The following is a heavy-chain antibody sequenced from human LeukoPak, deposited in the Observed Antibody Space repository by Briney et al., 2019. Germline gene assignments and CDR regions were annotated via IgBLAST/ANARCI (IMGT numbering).Heavy chain of an antibody. D-gene: IGHD3-22*01. CDR1: GFTFSSYA. CDR2: VSGSGGST. Sequence: GGSLRLFCAASGFTFSSYAMSWVRQAPGKGRECVSAVSGSGGSTYYADSVKGRFTISRDNSKNTLYLKMNSLRAEDTAVYYCAKDPTMIDSENAFDIWGQGTMVSVSS. J-gene: IGHJ3*02. V-gene: IGHV3-23*01. CDR3: AKDPTMIDSENAFDI.